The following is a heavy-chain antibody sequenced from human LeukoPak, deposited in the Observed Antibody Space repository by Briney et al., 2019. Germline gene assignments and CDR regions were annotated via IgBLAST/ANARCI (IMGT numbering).Heavy chain of an antibody. D-gene: IGHD6-13*01. V-gene: IGHV4-39*07. CDR1: GDSISSGNYH. CDR2: IHHSGNA. CDR3: ARAGTYSSTTENDAFDI. J-gene: IGHJ3*02. Sequence: SETLSLTCTVSGDSISSGNYHWAWIRQPPGKGLECIGSIHHSGNAFYNSFLESRVTISVDMSKNQFSLQLSSVTAADTAVYYCARAGTYSSTTENDAFDIWGQGTMVTVSS.